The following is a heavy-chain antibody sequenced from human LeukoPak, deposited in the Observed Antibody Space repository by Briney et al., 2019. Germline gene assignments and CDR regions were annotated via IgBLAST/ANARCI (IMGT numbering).Heavy chain of an antibody. Sequence: GGSLRLSCAASEFTFSNYHMDWVRQAPGKGLEWVSVISSSSDYISYADSVKGRFTISRDNAKNSLFLQMNSLRADDTALYYCAKRAYSDSDLRAFDIWGQGTMVTVSS. J-gene: IGHJ3*02. CDR3: AKRAYSDSDLRAFDI. CDR2: ISSSSDYI. D-gene: IGHD5-12*01. CDR1: EFTFSNYH. V-gene: IGHV3-21*01.